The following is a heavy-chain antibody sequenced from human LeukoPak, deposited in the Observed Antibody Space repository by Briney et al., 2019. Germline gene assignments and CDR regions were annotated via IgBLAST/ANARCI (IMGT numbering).Heavy chain of an antibody. CDR3: AREIPSRRSAFDI. D-gene: IGHD6-13*01. J-gene: IGHJ3*02. Sequence: PSETLSLTCTVSGGSIRTYYWSWIRQPPGKGLEWIGYISDIGRTNYNPSLNSRVSISQDTSKTQLSLKLSSVTAADTAVYYCAREIPSRRSAFDIWGQGTTLTVSS. CDR2: ISDIGRT. CDR1: GGSIRTYY. V-gene: IGHV4-59*12.